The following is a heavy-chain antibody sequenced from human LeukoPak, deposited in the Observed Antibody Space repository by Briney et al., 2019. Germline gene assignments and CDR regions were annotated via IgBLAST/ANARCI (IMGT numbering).Heavy chain of an antibody. Sequence: PGGSLRLSCAASGFTFSSYWMSWVRQAPGKGLEWVANIKQDGSEKYYVDSVKGRFTISRDNAKNSLYLQMNSLRAEDTAVYFCARDTGYSYATQDYWGQGTLVTVSS. V-gene: IGHV3-7*01. CDR1: GFTFSSYW. CDR3: ARDTGYSYATQDY. CDR2: IKQDGSEK. D-gene: IGHD5-18*01. J-gene: IGHJ4*02.